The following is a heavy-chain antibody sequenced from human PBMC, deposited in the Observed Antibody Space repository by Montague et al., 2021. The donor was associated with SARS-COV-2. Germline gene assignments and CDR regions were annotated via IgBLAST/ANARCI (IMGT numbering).Heavy chain of an antibody. Sequence: SETLSLTCTVSGGSISSYYWSWIRQPPGKGLEWIGYIYYSGSTNYNPSLNSRVTISVDTSKNQFSLQLSAVTAADTAVYYCAGDLGDYWGQGTLVTVSS. CDR1: GGSISSYY. CDR3: AGDLGDY. J-gene: IGHJ4*02. CDR2: IYYSGST. V-gene: IGHV4-59*13.